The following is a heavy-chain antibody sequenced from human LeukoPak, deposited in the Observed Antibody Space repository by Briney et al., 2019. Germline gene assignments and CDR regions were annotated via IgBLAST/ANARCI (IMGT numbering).Heavy chain of an antibody. J-gene: IGHJ6*03. CDR3: ARAGNYYYMDV. Sequence: ASVKVSCKASGYSFTSYGINWVRQATGQGLEWMGWVNAYNGNTNYAQKFQGRVTMTTDTSTSTAYMELRSLRSDDTAVYYCARAGNYYYMDVWGKGTTVTVSS. CDR2: VNAYNGNT. V-gene: IGHV1-18*01. CDR1: GYSFTSYG. D-gene: IGHD3-10*01.